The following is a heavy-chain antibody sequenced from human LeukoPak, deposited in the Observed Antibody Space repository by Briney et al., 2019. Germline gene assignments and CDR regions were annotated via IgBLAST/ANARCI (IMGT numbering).Heavy chain of an antibody. CDR1: GGSISSGGYY. D-gene: IGHD3-10*01. Sequence: SETLSLTCTVSGGSISSGGYYWSWIRQHPGLDLAWLGYIYYSACTYYNASLKSLVTISEDTSNNQLSLKLSSVTAADTAVYYCARAGGLLLWFGELVPYYFDYWGQGTLVTVSS. J-gene: IGHJ4*02. CDR3: ARAGGLLLWFGELVPYYFDY. CDR2: IYYSACT. V-gene: IGHV4-31*01.